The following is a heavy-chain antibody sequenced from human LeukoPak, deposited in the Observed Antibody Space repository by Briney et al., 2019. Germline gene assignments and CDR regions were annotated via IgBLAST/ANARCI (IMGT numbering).Heavy chain of an antibody. D-gene: IGHD3-10*01. Sequence: GASVKVSCKASGYTFTSYDINWVRQATGPGLEWMGWMNPNSGNTGYAQKFQGRVTMTRNTSISTAYMELSSLRSEDTAVYYCARGRMVRGVTWWFDPWGQGTLVTVSS. CDR3: ARGRMVRGVTWWFDP. CDR2: MNPNSGNT. CDR1: GYTFTSYD. V-gene: IGHV1-8*01. J-gene: IGHJ5*02.